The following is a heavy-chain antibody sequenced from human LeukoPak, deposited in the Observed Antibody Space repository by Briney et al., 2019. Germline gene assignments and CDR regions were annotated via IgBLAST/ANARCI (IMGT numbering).Heavy chain of an antibody. V-gene: IGHV4-39*07. D-gene: IGHD6-19*01. Sequence: NPSETLSLTCTVSGGSISVSSYYWGWLRQPPGKGLEWIGSIYYSGNTYYNPSLKSRVTISVDTSKNQFSLKLRSLTAADTAVYFCAREGYSSGLYVPHDYWGQGTLVTVSS. CDR1: GGSISVSSYY. CDR3: AREGYSSGLYVPHDY. J-gene: IGHJ4*02. CDR2: IYYSGNT.